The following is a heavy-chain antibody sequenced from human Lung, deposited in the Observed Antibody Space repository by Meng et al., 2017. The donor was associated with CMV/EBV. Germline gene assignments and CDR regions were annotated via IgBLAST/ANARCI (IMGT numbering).Heavy chain of an antibody. Sequence: SVKVSCKASGYTFTSYGISWVRQAPGQGLEWLGGIIPMFGTTNYAQKFQGRLTIKADDSTRTAYMDLSSLTSEDTAVYYCARHAEDYYDSRDFSPYAHWGQGTLVTVSS. V-gene: IGHV1-69*13. CDR2: IIPMFGTT. J-gene: IGHJ4*02. CDR1: GYTFTSYG. D-gene: IGHD3-22*01. CDR3: ARHAEDYYDSRDFSPYAH.